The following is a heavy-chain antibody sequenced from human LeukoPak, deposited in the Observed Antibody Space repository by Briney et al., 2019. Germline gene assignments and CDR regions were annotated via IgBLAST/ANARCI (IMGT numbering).Heavy chain of an antibody. J-gene: IGHJ6*03. CDR3: ARRDPYYYYMDV. Sequence: SETLSLTCTVSGGSISSYYWGWIRQPPGKGLEWIGYIYTSGSTNYNPSLKSRVTISVDTSKNQFSLKLSSVTAADTAVYYCARRDPYYYYMDVWGKGTTVTVSS. CDR2: IYTSGST. CDR1: GGSISSYY. V-gene: IGHV4-4*09.